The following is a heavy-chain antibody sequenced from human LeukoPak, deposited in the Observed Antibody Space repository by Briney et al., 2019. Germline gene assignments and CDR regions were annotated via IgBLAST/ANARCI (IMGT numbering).Heavy chain of an antibody. D-gene: IGHD5-24*01. CDR3: ASRDKGYYYGMDV. CDR1: GFTGSSNH. V-gene: IGHV3-66*01. J-gene: IGHJ6*02. CDR2: ISGGGST. Sequence: PGGSLRLSCAASGFTGSSNHMSWVRQAPGKGLEWVSIISGGGSTYYADSVKGRFTISRDNSKNTLSLQMNSLRAEDTAVYYCASRDKGYYYGMDVWGQGTTVTVSS.